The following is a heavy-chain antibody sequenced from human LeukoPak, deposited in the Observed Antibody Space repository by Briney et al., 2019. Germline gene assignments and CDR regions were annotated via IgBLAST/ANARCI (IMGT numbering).Heavy chain of an antibody. V-gene: IGHV3-23*01. CDR1: GLTFINYG. CDR3: ANFRSYGLQVDY. CDR2: ISGSAVIT. Sequence: GGSLRLSCAASGLTFINYGMTWVRQAPGKGLEWVSAISGSAVITFYADSVKGRFTISRDNSKNMLYLQMNSLRDEDTAVYYCANFRSYGLQVDYWGQGTLVTVSS. D-gene: IGHD4-17*01. J-gene: IGHJ4*02.